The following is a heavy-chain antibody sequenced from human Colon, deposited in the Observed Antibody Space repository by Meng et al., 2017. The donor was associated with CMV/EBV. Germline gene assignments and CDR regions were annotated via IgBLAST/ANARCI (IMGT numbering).Heavy chain of an antibody. Sequence: GESLKISCAASGFTFGSYWMSWVRQAPGKGLEWVANIKQDGSEKYYVDSVKGRFTISRDNAKNSLYLQMNSLRAEDTAVYYCAREGSSSYFDYWGQGTLVTVSS. CDR3: AREGSSSYFDY. J-gene: IGHJ4*02. CDR2: IKQDGSEK. CDR1: GFTFGSYW. D-gene: IGHD6-13*01. V-gene: IGHV3-7*01.